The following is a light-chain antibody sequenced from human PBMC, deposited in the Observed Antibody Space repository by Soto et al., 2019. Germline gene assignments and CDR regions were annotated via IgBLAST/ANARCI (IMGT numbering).Light chain of an antibody. Sequence: DIQMTQSPSSLSASVGDRVTITCRASQGISNYLAWYQQKPGKVPKLLIYTTSSLQSGVPSRFSGSGSGTDFTLTIGGLQPADFAIYYCQQSYSSPYTFGLGTKVQIK. V-gene: IGKV1-39*01. CDR3: QQSYSSPYT. CDR1: QGISNY. CDR2: TTS. J-gene: IGKJ2*01.